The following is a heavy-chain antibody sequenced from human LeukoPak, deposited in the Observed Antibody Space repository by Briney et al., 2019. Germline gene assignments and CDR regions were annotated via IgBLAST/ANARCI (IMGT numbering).Heavy chain of an antibody. Sequence: GGSLRLSCAASGFTFSSYSMNWVRQAPGKGLEWVSSISSSSSYIYYADSVKGRFTISRDNAKNSLYLQMNSLRAEDTAVYYCARPERRYDSSGYPPFFDYWGQGTLVTVSS. CDR2: ISSSSSYI. J-gene: IGHJ4*02. D-gene: IGHD3-22*01. V-gene: IGHV3-21*01. CDR1: GFTFSSYS. CDR3: ARPERRYDSSGYPPFFDY.